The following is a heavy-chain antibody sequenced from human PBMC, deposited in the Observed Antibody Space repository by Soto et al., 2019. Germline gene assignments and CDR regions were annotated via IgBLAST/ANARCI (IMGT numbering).Heavy chain of an antibody. CDR2: INPQTGGT. J-gene: IGHJ6*02. CDR3: ARERYQVISDGMDV. Sequence: QVQLVQSGAEVKTPGASVRVSCKASGYTFTGYYIHWVREAPGQGLEWMGWINPQTGGTSYAQKLQGRVTLSRDTSMNTAYLELSRLRFDDAAVYFCARERYQVISDGMDVWGQGTTVTVSS. D-gene: IGHD2-2*01. CDR1: GYTFTGYY. V-gene: IGHV1-2*02.